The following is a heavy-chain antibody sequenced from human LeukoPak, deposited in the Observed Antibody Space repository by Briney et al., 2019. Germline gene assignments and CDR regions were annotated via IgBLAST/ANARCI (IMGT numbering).Heavy chain of an antibody. CDR1: GFTFSSYA. V-gene: IGHV3-30*04. CDR2: ISYDGSNK. Sequence: GGSLRLSCAASGFTFSSYAMHWVRQAPGKGLEWVAVISYDGSNKYYADSVKGRFTISRDNSKNTLYLQMNSLRAEDTAVFYCARPHGFGDPYYFDCWGQGTLVTVSS. J-gene: IGHJ4*02. D-gene: IGHD3-10*01. CDR3: ARPHGFGDPYYFDC.